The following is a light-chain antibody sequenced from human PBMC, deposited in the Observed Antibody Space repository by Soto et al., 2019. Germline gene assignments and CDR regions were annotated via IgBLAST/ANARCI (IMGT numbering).Light chain of an antibody. Sequence: QPLLIQPASVSGSPGQSITFSCTATSSDVGGFNYVSWYLQHAGKTPKLLIYAVRLRRTGGSDSFSGSRSGTTASLTVSGLHAEDEADDYCRSYTSSSSGVFGTGTKVTVL. J-gene: IGLJ1*01. CDR1: SSDVGGFNY. V-gene: IGLV2-14*01. CDR2: AVR. CDR3: RSYTSSSSGV.